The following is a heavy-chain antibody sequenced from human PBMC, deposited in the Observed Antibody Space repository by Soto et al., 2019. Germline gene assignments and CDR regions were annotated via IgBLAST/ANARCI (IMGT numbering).Heavy chain of an antibody. D-gene: IGHD6-19*01. J-gene: IGHJ4*02. Sequence: QVQLVQSGAEEKKPGASVKVSCKASGYTFTSYAMHWVRQAPGQRLEWMGWINAGNGNTKYSQKFQGRVTITRDTSASTAYMEGSSLRSEDTAVYYCASAVAVPADFDYWGQGTLVTVSS. CDR3: ASAVAVPADFDY. CDR1: GYTFTSYA. CDR2: INAGNGNT. V-gene: IGHV1-3*05.